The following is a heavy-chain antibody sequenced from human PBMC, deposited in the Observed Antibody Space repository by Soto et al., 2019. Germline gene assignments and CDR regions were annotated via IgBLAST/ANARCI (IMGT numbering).Heavy chain of an antibody. CDR2: IYYSGRA. V-gene: IGHV4-59*01. CDR3: ARESAGSGKNNWFDP. D-gene: IGHD3-10*01. CDR1: GGSISSYY. J-gene: IGHJ5*02. Sequence: QVQLQESGPGLVKPSATLSLNCTVSGGSISSYYWSWIRQPPGKGLEWIGYIYYSGRAYYNPSLKSRVTMSVDTSRNQRSLQRNSVTAADTAVYYCARESAGSGKNNWFDPWCQGTLVTVSS.